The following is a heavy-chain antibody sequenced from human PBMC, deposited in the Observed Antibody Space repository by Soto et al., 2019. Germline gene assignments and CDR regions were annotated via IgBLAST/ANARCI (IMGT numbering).Heavy chain of an antibody. CDR3: AKATATGGGAFDI. CDR2: ISGSGSNT. V-gene: IGHV3-23*01. Sequence: GGSLRLSCAASVLTVSSYAMSWVRQAPGKGLQWVSAISGSGSNTYYVDSVKGRFTISRDNSKNTLYLLMNSLRAEDTAVYYCAKATATGGGAFDICGQGTMVTVSS. J-gene: IGHJ3*02. D-gene: IGHD2-8*02. CDR1: VLTVSSYA.